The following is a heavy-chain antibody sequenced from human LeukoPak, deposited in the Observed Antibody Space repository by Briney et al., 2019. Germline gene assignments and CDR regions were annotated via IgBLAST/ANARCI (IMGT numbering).Heavy chain of an antibody. CDR2: INPSGGST. V-gene: IGHV1-46*01. D-gene: IGHD2-15*01. CDR1: GYTFTSYD. Sequence: ASVKVSCTASGYTFTSYDINWVRQAPGQGLEWMGIINPSGGSTSYAQKFQGRVTMTRDMSTSTVYMELSSLRSEDTAVYYCARVGPGYCSGGSCYSSLLDAFDIWGQGTMVTVSS. CDR3: ARVGPGYCSGGSCYSSLLDAFDI. J-gene: IGHJ3*02.